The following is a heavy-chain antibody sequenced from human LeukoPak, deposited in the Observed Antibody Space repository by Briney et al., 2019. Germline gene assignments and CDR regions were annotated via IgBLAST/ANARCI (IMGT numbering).Heavy chain of an antibody. CDR3: ARDLGTVTTNYFDY. Sequence: ASVKVSCKASGYTFTGYYMHWVRQAPGQGLEWMGWINPNSGGTNYAQKFQGRVTMTRDTSISTAYMELSRLRSDDTAVYYCARDLGTVTTNYFDYWGQGTRVTVSS. CDR2: INPNSGGT. D-gene: IGHD4-11*01. CDR1: GYTFTGYY. J-gene: IGHJ4*02. V-gene: IGHV1-2*02.